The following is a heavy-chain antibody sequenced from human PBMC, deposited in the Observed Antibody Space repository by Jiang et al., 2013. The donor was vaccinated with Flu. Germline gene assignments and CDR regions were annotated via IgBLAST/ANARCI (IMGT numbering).Heavy chain of an antibody. V-gene: IGHV1-69*01. J-gene: IGHJ6*02. CDR3: ARGGGKGASNGLWYYSMDV. D-gene: IGHD2-21*01. Sequence: QLVESGAEVKKPGSSVTVSCRASGGTFSSNYAIGWVRQAPGQGLEWMGGILPIYGTANTAQKFRGRVAITADESTSTAYMELSSLTSEDTAVYYCARGGGKGASNGLWYYSMDVWGQGTTVTV. CDR1: GGTFSSNYA. CDR2: ILPIYGTA.